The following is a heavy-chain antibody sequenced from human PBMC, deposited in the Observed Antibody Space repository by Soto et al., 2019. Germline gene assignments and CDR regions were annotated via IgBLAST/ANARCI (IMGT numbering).Heavy chain of an antibody. V-gene: IGHV3-30*18. CDR1: GFTLSSYG. CDR3: AKQLRFLEWLGSPNWFDP. CDR2: ISYDGSNK. D-gene: IGHD3-3*01. Sequence: SLRLSCAASGFTLSSYGMHWVRQAPGKGLEWVAVISYDGSNKYYADSVKGRFTISRDNSKNTLYLQMNSLRAEDTAVYYCAKQLRFLEWLGSPNWFDPWGQGTLVTVSS. J-gene: IGHJ5*02.